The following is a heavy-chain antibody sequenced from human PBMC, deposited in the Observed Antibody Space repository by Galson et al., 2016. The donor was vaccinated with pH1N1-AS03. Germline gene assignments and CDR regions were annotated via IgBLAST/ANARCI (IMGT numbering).Heavy chain of an antibody. CDR2: INSKTHGGTT. CDR3: STGLLWFDFFEF. J-gene: IGHJ4*02. Sequence: SLRLSCAASGFSFTNAWMNWVRQVPGKGLEGVGRINSKTHGGTTVYAAPVKGRFTISRDDSKNMVYLQMNSLKTEDTAVYYCSTGLLWFDFFEFWGPGTLVPVSS. D-gene: IGHD2-21*02. CDR1: GFSFTNAW. V-gene: IGHV3-15*01.